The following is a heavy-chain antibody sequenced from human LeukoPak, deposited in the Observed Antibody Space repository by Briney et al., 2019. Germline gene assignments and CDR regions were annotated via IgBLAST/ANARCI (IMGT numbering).Heavy chain of an antibody. D-gene: IGHD2-2*01. Sequence: SVKVSCKASGGTFSSYAISWVRQAPGQGLEWMGGIIPIFGTANYAQKFQGRVTITADESTSTAYMELSSLRSEDTAAYYCARYGDCSSTSCDDYWGQGTLVTVSS. V-gene: IGHV1-69*13. CDR3: ARYGDCSSTSCDDY. CDR2: IIPIFGTA. CDR1: GGTFSSYA. J-gene: IGHJ4*02.